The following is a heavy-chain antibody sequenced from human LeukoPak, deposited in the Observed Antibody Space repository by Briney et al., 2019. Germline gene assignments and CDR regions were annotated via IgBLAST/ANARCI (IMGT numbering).Heavy chain of an antibody. V-gene: IGHV5-51*01. D-gene: IGHD3-9*01. CDR3: ARQGYDILTGYTRHNWFDP. Sequence: GESPKISCKGSGYSFTSYWLGWVRQMPGKGLEWMGIIYPGDSDTRYSPSFQGQVTISADKSISTAYLQWSSLKASDTAMYYCARQGYDILTGYTRHNWFDPWGQGTLVTVSS. CDR1: GYSFTSYW. J-gene: IGHJ5*02. CDR2: IYPGDSDT.